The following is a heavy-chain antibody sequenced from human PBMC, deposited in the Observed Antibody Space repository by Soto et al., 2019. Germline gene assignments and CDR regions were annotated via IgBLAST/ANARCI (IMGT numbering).Heavy chain of an antibody. CDR2: IKRDGSEK. D-gene: IGHD4-17*01. CDR3: ARVRATDYEIDY. Sequence: GGSLRLSCTASGFTFGSYWMTWVRHVPGKGLQWVANIKRDGSEKYYVDFVKGRFTISRDNADNSVFLDMNNLRVDDTATYYCARVRATDYEIDYWGQGALVTVSS. CDR1: GFTFGSYW. V-gene: IGHV3-7*03. J-gene: IGHJ4*02.